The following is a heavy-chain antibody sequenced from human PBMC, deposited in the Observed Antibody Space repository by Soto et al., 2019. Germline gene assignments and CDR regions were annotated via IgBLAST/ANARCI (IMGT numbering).Heavy chain of an antibody. CDR2: VYYSGST. CDR1: GASINNNDYY. CDR3: ARMSYFYDKWYFDL. V-gene: IGHV4-30-4*01. D-gene: IGHD3-22*01. Sequence: SETLSLTCTVSGASINNNDYYWSWIRQTPGKGLEWIGYVYYSGSTDYIPSLKSRLSMSIDKSQNRFTLKLNSVTAADTATYYCARMSYFYDKWYFDLWGRGTLVTVSS. J-gene: IGHJ2*01.